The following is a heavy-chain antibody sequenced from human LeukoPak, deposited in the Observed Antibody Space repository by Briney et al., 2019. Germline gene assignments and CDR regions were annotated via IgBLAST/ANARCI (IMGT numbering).Heavy chain of an antibody. Sequence: SETLSLTCTVSGGSISSGGYYWSWIRQHPGKGLEWIGYIYYSGSTYYNPSLKSRVTISVDTSKNQFSLKLSSVTAADTAVYYCARGARGYSYGWGQGTLVTVSS. V-gene: IGHV4-31*03. CDR1: GGSISSGGYY. J-gene: IGHJ4*02. D-gene: IGHD5-18*01. CDR3: ARGARGYSYG. CDR2: IYYSGST.